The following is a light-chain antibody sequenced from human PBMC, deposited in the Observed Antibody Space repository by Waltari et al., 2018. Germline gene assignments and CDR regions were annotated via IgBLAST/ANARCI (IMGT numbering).Light chain of an antibody. V-gene: IGKV3-20*01. CDR2: DAS. J-gene: IGKJ1*01. CDR1: QSFIRA. CDR3: QHYVRLPVT. Sequence: EIVLTQSPGHLSLSPGERATLSGRASQSFIRALAWYQQKPGQAPILLIYDASTRAIGIPDRFSGGGSGTDFSLTISRLEPEDFAVYYCQHYVRLPVTFGQGTTVEIK.